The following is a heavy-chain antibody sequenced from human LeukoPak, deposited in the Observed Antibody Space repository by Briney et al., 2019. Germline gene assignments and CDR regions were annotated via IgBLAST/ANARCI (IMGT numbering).Heavy chain of an antibody. V-gene: IGHV3-48*04. CDR1: GFTFSSYS. J-gene: IGHJ3*02. D-gene: IGHD5-18*01. CDR3: ARETGGYSYGDAFDI. CDR2: ISSSGSTI. Sequence: PGGSLRLSCAASGFTFSSYSMNWVRQAPGKGLQWVSSISSSGSTIYYADSVKGRFTISRDNAKNSLYLQMNSLRAEDTAVYYCARETGGYSYGDAFDIWGQGTMVTVSS.